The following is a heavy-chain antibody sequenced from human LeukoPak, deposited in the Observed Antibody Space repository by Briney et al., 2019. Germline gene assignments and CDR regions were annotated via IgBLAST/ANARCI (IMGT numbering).Heavy chain of an antibody. Sequence: PGRSLRLSCAASGLTFSSYVMHWVRQAAGKGLEGVAGIWYDGSNKYYADSVKGRFTISRDNSKNTLYLQMNRLRAEDTAVYYCAKDPAYSSGWYGWFDPWGQGTLVTVSS. J-gene: IGHJ5*02. CDR2: IWYDGSNK. D-gene: IGHD6-19*01. V-gene: IGHV3-33*06. CDR1: GLTFSSYV. CDR3: AKDPAYSSGWYGWFDP.